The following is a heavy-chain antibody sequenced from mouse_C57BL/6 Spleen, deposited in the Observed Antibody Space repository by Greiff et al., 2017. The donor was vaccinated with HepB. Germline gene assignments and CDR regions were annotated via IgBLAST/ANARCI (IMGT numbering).Heavy chain of an antibody. Sequence: QVQLKESGAELVRPGTSVKMSCKASGYTFTNYWIGWAKQRPGHGLEWIGDIYPGGGYTNYNEKFKGKATLTADKSSSTAYMQFSSLTSEDSAIYYCARERAYYFDYWGQGTTLTVSS. V-gene: IGHV1-63*01. CDR2: IYPGGGYT. D-gene: IGHD3-3*01. J-gene: IGHJ2*01. CDR3: ARERAYYFDY. CDR1: GYTFTNYW.